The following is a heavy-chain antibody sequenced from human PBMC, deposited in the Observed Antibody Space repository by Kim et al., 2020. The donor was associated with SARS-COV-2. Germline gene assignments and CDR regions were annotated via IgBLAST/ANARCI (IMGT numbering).Heavy chain of an antibody. V-gene: IGHV4-59*01. CDR3: ARQGINGWNNWFDP. J-gene: IGHJ5*02. CDR1: GDSITSYY. D-gene: IGHD6-19*01. Sequence: SETLSLTCTVSGDSITSYYWSWIRQPPGKGLEWIGCVYYTGSASYNPSLKSRVTISVDTSQNRISLKLSSVTAADMAVYSCARQGINGWNNWFDPWGQGTLVTVSS. CDR2: VYYTGSA.